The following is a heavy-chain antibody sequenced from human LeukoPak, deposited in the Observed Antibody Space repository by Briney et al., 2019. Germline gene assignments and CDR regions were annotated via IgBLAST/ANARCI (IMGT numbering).Heavy chain of an antibody. J-gene: IGHJ3*02. CDR3: ARVGPSAAAGPRDAFDI. Sequence: GASVKVSCKASGYTFTSYDINWVRQATGQGLEWMGWMNPNSGNTGYAQKFQGRVTMTRNTSISTAYMELSSLRSEDTAVYYCARVGPSAAAGPRDAFDIWGQGTMVTVSS. V-gene: IGHV1-8*01. D-gene: IGHD6-13*01. CDR1: GYTFTSYD. CDR2: MNPNSGNT.